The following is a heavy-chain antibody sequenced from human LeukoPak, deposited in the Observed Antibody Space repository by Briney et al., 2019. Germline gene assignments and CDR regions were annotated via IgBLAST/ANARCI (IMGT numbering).Heavy chain of an antibody. Sequence: GGSLRLSCAASGFTFSSYAMSWVRQAPGKGLEWVSIIYSDGTSYYADSVKGRFTVSRDNSRNTLYLQMNSLRVEDTAVYYCATPRGIWGVSLDHWGQGTLVTVSS. CDR2: IYSDGTS. D-gene: IGHD3-10*01. CDR1: GFTFSSYA. J-gene: IGHJ4*02. V-gene: IGHV3-23*03. CDR3: ATPRGIWGVSLDH.